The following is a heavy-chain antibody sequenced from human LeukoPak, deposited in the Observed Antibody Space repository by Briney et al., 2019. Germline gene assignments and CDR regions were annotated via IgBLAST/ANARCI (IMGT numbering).Heavy chain of an antibody. J-gene: IGHJ4*02. Sequence: GGSLRLSCAASGFTFSSYAMSWVRQAPGKGLEWVSAISGSGGSTYYADSVKGRFTISRDNSKNTLYLQMNSLRAEDTAVYYCAKDPPQDIVVVVAATSFGYWGQGTLVTVSS. CDR3: AKDPPQDIVVVVAATSFGY. V-gene: IGHV3-23*01. D-gene: IGHD2-15*01. CDR1: GFTFSSYA. CDR2: ISGSGGST.